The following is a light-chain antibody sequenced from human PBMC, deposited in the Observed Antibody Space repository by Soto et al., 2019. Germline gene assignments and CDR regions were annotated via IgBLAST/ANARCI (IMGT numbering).Light chain of an antibody. J-gene: IGKJ4*02. CDR1: QGISSA. V-gene: IGKV1-13*02. Sequence: AIQLTQSPSSLSASVGDRVTITCRASQGISSALAWYQQKPGQAPQLLIYDASSLESGVPSRFSGSGSGTDFTLTIISLQPEDIATYYCQQFNSYPLTFGGGTKVEIQ. CDR2: DAS. CDR3: QQFNSYPLT.